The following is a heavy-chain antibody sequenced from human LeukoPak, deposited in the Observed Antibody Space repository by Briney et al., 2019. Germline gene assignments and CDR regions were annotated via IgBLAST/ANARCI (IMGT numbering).Heavy chain of an antibody. CDR3: ARDRVLGFQH. CDR2: ISSSSSYI. Sequence: GGSLRHSCAASGFTFSSYSMNWVRQAPGKGLEWVSSISSSSSYIYYADSVKGRFTISRDNAKNSLYLQMNSLRAEDTAVYYCARDRVLGFQHWGQGTLVTVSS. V-gene: IGHV3-21*01. D-gene: IGHD6-6*01. J-gene: IGHJ1*01. CDR1: GFTFSSYS.